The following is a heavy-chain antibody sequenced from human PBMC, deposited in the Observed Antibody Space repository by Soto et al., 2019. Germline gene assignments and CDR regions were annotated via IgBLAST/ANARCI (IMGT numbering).Heavy chain of an antibody. J-gene: IGHJ4*02. Sequence: QVQLQESGPRLVKPSETLSLICTVSGGSISSYYWNWIRQPPGKGLEWIGYIYYSGSTNYNPSLKSRVTISLDTSKNQFSLKLNSVTAADTAMYYCARGLLSAVLDYWGQGTPVTVSS. D-gene: IGHD3-10*01. V-gene: IGHV4-59*01. CDR3: ARGLLSAVLDY. CDR2: IYYSGST. CDR1: GGSISSYY.